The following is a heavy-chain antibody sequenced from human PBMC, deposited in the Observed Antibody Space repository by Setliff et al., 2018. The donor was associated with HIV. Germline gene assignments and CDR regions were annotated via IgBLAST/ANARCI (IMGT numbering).Heavy chain of an antibody. D-gene: IGHD3-3*01. J-gene: IGHJ3*02. V-gene: IGHV3-23*01. CDR1: GFTFDNYG. Sequence: GGSLRLSCAASGFTFDNYGMSWVRQVPGKGLEWVSAVSDGGDRTYYADSVKGRFTISRDNSKNTLYLQMNSLRAEDTAVYYCARDYYQYYNFWSGSSPDAFDIWGQGTMVTVS. CDR2: VSDGGDRT. CDR3: ARDYYQYYNFWSGSSPDAFDI.